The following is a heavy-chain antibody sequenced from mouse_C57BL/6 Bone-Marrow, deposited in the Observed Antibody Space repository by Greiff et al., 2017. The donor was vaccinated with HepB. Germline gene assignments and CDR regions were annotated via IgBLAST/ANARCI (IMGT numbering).Heavy chain of an antibody. J-gene: IGHJ4*01. Sequence: VQLQQSGPELVKPGASVKISCKASGYTFTDYYMNWVKQSHGKSLEWIGDINPNNGGTSYNQKFKGKATLTVDKSSSTAYMELRSLTSEDSAVYYCARGDYDYGYAMDYWGQGTSVTVSS. D-gene: IGHD2-4*01. CDR1: GYTFTDYY. CDR2: INPNNGGT. CDR3: ARGDYDYGYAMDY. V-gene: IGHV1-26*01.